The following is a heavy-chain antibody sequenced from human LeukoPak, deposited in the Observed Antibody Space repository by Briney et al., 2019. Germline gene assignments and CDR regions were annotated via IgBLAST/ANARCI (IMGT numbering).Heavy chain of an antibody. CDR1: GFTFSSYW. Sequence: GGSLRLSCAASGFTFSSYWMHWVRQAPGKGLVWVSRINSDGSSTSYADSVKGRFTISRDNAENTLYLQMNSLRAEDTAVYYCARDSVCSSTSCYYYYGMDVWGKGTTVTVSS. CDR2: INSDGSST. CDR3: ARDSVCSSTSCYYYYGMDV. J-gene: IGHJ6*04. V-gene: IGHV3-74*01. D-gene: IGHD2-2*01.